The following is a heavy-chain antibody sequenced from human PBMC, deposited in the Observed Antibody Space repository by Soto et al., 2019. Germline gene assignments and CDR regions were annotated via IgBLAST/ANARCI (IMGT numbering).Heavy chain of an antibody. CDR2: IYYSGST. Sequence: KTSETLSLTCTVSGGSISSSSYYWGWLLQPPGKGREWIGSIYYSGSTYYNPSLKSRVTISVDTSKNQFSLKLSSVTAADTAVYYCARHRGARYDFWSGLNYYGMDVWGQGTTVTVSS. J-gene: IGHJ6*02. CDR1: GGSISSSSYY. V-gene: IGHV4-39*01. CDR3: ARHRGARYDFWSGLNYYGMDV. D-gene: IGHD3-3*01.